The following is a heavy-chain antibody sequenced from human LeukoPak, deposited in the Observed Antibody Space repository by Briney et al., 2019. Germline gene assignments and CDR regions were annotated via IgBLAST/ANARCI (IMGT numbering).Heavy chain of an antibody. J-gene: IGHJ4*02. V-gene: IGHV3-74*01. D-gene: IGHD2-2*01. CDR3: AREVAVGYCSSTTCYADDH. CDR2: ILSHGTTT. Sequence: PGGSLRLSCAASGFILSNYWMHWVRQAPGKGLVWVSRILSHGTTTGYADSVEGRFTISRDTAKNTLYLQMNSLRVDDTAIYYCAREVAVGYCSSTTCYADDHWGQGTLVTVSS. CDR1: GFILSNYW.